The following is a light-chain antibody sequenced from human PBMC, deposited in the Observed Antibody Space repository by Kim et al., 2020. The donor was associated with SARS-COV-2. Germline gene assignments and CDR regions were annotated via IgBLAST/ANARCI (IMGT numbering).Light chain of an antibody. CDR1: SSDVGGYNY. V-gene: IGLV2-14*01. CDR3: SSYTSSSRV. CDR2: DVS. Sequence: QSALTQPASVSGSPGQSITISCTGTSSDVGGYNYVSWHQQPPGKAPKLMIYDVSKRSSGVSNRFSGSKSGNTASLTISGLQAEDEADYYCSSYTSSSRVFGGGTKVTVL. J-gene: IGLJ3*02.